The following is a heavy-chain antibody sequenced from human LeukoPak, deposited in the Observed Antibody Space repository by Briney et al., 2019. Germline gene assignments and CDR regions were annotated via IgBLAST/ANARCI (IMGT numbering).Heavy chain of an antibody. CDR2: INPSGGST. CDR1: GYTFTSYY. J-gene: IGHJ6*03. Sequence: ASVKVSCKASGYTFTSYYMHWVRQAPGQGLEWMGIINPSGGSTTYAQKLQGRVTMTRDMSTSTVYMELSSLRSEDTAVYYCARASGYYYMDVWGKGTTVTISS. V-gene: IGHV1-46*04. CDR3: ARASGYYYMDV. D-gene: IGHD1-1*01.